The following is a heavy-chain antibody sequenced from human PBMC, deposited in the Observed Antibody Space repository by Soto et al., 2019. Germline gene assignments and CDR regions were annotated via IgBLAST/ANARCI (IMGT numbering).Heavy chain of an antibody. J-gene: IGHJ6*02. CDR3: ARMGSQRYYYYGIDV. D-gene: IGHD6-25*01. CDR2: ISSSSSYI. V-gene: IGHV3-21*01. CDR1: GFTFSSYS. Sequence: GGSLRLSCAASGFTFSSYSMNWVRQAPGKGLEWVSSISSSSSYIYYAESVKGRFTISRDNAKNSLYLQMNSLRAEDTAVYYCARMGSQRYYYYGIDVWGHGTTVTVSS.